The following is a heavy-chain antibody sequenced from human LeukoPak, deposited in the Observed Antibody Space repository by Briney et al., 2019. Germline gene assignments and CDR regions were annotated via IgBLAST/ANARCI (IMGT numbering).Heavy chain of an antibody. CDR3: AKDFPDPRIAVAGSIFDY. D-gene: IGHD6-19*01. J-gene: IGHJ4*02. V-gene: IGHV3-30*02. CDR1: GFTFSSYG. Sequence: GGSLRLSCAASGFTFSSYGMHWVRQAPGKGLEWVAFIRYDGSNKYYADSVKGRFTISRDNSKNTLYLQMNSLRAEDAAVYYCAKDFPDPRIAVAGSIFDYWGQGTLVTVSS. CDR2: IRYDGSNK.